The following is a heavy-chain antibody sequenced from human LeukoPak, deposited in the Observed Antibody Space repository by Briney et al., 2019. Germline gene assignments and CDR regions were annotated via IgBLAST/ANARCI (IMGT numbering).Heavy chain of an antibody. CDR3: AKKVPANWGIYFDY. CDR1: GFTFSSYA. CDR2: ISGSGDST. D-gene: IGHD7-27*01. Sequence: PGGSLRLSCAASGFTFSSYAMSWVRQAPGKGLEWVSAISGSGDSTYSTDSVKGQFTISRDNSKNTLYLQMNSLRAEDTAVYYCAKKVPANWGIYFDYWGQGTLVTVSS. J-gene: IGHJ4*02. V-gene: IGHV3-23*01.